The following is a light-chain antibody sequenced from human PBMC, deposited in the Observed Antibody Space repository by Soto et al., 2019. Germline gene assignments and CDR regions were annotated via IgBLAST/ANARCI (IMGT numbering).Light chain of an antibody. V-gene: IGLV2-14*03. Sequence: QSALTQPASVSGSPGQSIAISCTGTSSDVGAYNFVSWYQHQPGKAPQLMIFDVSNRPSGVSDRFSGSKAGNTASLTISGLQAEDEADYYCTSYTTSGTYVFGIGTKATVL. CDR3: TSYTTSGTYV. CDR2: DVS. J-gene: IGLJ1*01. CDR1: SSDVGAYNF.